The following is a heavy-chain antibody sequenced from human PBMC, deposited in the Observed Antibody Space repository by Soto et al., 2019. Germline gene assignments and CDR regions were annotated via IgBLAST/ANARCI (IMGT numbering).Heavy chain of an antibody. V-gene: IGHV1-18*01. J-gene: IGHJ5*02. CDR3: ARVVVGATGVRGNWFDP. D-gene: IGHD1-26*01. Sequence: ASVKVSCKASGYTFTSYGISWVRQAPGQGLEWMGWISAYNGDTNYAQKLQGRVSMTTDTSTSTVYMELRSLRSDDTAVYYCARVVVGATGVRGNWFDPWGQGTLVTVSS. CDR1: GYTFTSYG. CDR2: ISAYNGDT.